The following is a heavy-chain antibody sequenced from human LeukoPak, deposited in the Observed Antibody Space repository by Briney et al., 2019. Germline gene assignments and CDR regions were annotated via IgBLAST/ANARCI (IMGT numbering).Heavy chain of an antibody. CDR3: ARDKAMVRGVMPKSDNWFDP. J-gene: IGHJ5*02. V-gene: IGHV4-61*01. Sequence: SETLSLTCTVSGGSISSSSYYWGWIRQPPRKGLEWIGYIYYSGSTNYNPSLKSRVTISVDTSKNQFSLKLSSVTAADTAVYYCARDKAMVRGVMPKSDNWFDPWGQGTLVTVSS. CDR1: GGSISSSSYY. CDR2: IYYSGST. D-gene: IGHD3-10*01.